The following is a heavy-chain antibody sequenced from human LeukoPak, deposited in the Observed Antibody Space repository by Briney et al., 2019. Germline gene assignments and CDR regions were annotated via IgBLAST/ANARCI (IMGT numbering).Heavy chain of an antibody. V-gene: IGHV1-46*01. CDR2: INPSGGST. Sequence: ASVKVSCKASGYTFTSYYMHWVRQAPGQGLEWMGIINPSGGSTSYAQKFQGRVTMTRDMSTSTVYMELSSLRSEDTAVYYCARDPLMTTGFDYWGQGTLVTVSS. D-gene: IGHD4-11*01. CDR1: GYTFTSYY. J-gene: IGHJ4*02. CDR3: ARDPLMTTGFDY.